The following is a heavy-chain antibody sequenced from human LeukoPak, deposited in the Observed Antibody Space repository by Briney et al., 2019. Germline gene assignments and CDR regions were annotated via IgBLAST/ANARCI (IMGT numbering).Heavy chain of an antibody. J-gene: IGHJ4*02. CDR3: ARALWFGESQGYFDY. CDR1: GYTFTSYG. Sequence: ASVKVSCKASGYTFTSYGIGWVRQAPGQGLEWMGWISAYNGNTNYAQKLQGRVTMTTDTSTGTAYVELRSLRSDDTAVYYCARALWFGESQGYFDYWGQGTQVTVSS. V-gene: IGHV1-18*01. CDR2: ISAYNGNT. D-gene: IGHD3-10*01.